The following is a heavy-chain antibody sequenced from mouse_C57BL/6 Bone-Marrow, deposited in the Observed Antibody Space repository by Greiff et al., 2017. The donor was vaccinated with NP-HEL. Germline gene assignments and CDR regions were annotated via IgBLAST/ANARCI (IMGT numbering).Heavy chain of an antibody. CDR1: GYTFTSYW. V-gene: IGHV1-55*01. Sequence: QVQLQQPGAELVKPGASVKMSCKASGYTFTSYWITWVKQRPGQGLEWIGDIYPGSGSTNYNEKFKGKATLTVDTSSSTAYMQLSSLTSEDAAVYYCAREFITTVLATNYYAMDYWGQGTSVTVSS. CDR2: IYPGSGST. D-gene: IGHD1-1*01. CDR3: AREFITTVLATNYYAMDY. J-gene: IGHJ4*01.